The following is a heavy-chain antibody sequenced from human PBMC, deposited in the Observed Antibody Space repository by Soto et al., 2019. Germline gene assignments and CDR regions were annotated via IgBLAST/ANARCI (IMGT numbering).Heavy chain of an antibody. J-gene: IGHJ6*02. D-gene: IGHD2-15*01. Sequence: EVQLVESGGGLVKPGGSLRLSCAASGFTFSSYSMNWVRQAPGKGLEWVSSISSSSSYIYYADSVKGRFTISRDNAKNSLYLQMNSLRAEDTAVYYCARDGYCSGVSCGLANYYYYYGMDVWGQGTTVTVSS. V-gene: IGHV3-21*01. CDR2: ISSSSSYI. CDR1: GFTFSSYS. CDR3: ARDGYCSGVSCGLANYYYYYGMDV.